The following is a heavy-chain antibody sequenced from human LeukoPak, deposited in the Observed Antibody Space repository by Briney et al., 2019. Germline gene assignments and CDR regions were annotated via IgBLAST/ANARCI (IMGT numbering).Heavy chain of an antibody. Sequence: ASVKVSCKASGYTFTSYDINWVRQASGQGLEWMGWMNPNSGNTGYAQKFQGRVTMTRNTSISTAYMELSSLRSEDTAVYYCAREGGSIDWFDPWGQGTLVTVSS. J-gene: IGHJ5*02. V-gene: IGHV1-8*01. CDR1: GYTFTSYD. CDR2: MNPNSGNT. D-gene: IGHD3-16*01. CDR3: AREGGSIDWFDP.